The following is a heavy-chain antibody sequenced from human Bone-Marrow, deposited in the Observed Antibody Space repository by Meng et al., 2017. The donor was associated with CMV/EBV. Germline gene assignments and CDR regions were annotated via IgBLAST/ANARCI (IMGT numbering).Heavy chain of an antibody. CDR2: IRYDGSNK. V-gene: IGHV3-30*02. CDR1: GFTVSSYG. Sequence: GGSLSLSCAASGFTVSSYGMHWVRQAPGKWLEWVAFIRYDGSNKYYADSVTGRFTISRDNAKNSLYLQMNRLRAEDTAVYYCARGPPHYTGYCSSTSCYESTGGMAVWGQGTMVTVSS. D-gene: IGHD2-2*01. J-gene: IGHJ6*02. CDR3: ARGPPHYTGYCSSTSCYESTGGMAV.